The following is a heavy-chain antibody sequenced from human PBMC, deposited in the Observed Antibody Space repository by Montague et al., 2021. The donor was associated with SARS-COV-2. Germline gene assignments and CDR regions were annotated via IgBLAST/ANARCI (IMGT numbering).Heavy chain of an antibody. D-gene: IGHD1-26*01. CDR2: IYYSGNT. CDR3: AREGAVVGARRTFDI. CDR1: GGSISSRSYY. J-gene: IGHJ3*02. Sequence: SETLSLTCTISGGSISSRSYYWGWIRQPPGQGLEWIGGIYYSGNTYYNPSLQSRVTISVDPSKNQFSLKLTSVTAADTAVYFCAREGAVVGARRTFDIWGQGTMVTVSS. V-gene: IGHV4-39*07.